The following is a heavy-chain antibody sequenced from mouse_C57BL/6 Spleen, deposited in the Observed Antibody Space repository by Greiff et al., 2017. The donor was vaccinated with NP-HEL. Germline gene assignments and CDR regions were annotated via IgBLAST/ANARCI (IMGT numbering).Heavy chain of an antibody. Sequence: VQGVESGAELARPGASVKMSCKASGYTFTSYTMHWVKQRPGQGLEWIGYINPSSGYTKYNQKFKDKATLTADKSSSTAYMQLSSLTSEDSAVYYCARNRNYYGSSYDYYAMDYWGQGTSVTVSS. CDR3: ARNRNYYGSSYDYYAMDY. J-gene: IGHJ4*01. CDR1: GYTFTSYT. D-gene: IGHD1-1*01. V-gene: IGHV1-4*01. CDR2: INPSSGYT.